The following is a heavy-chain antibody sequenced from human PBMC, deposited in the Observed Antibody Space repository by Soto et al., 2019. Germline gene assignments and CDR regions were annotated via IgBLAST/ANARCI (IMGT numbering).Heavy chain of an antibody. CDR3: ARASGSYYHYYYYGMDV. J-gene: IGHJ6*02. CDR2: MNPGNNQT. Sequence: ASVKVSCKTSGYPFTNYDIHWVRQATGQGLEWMGWMNPGNNQTDYTQKFQGRVTMTRDTSISTAYMELSRLRSDDTAVYYCARASGSYYHYYYYGMDVWGQGTTVTVSS. CDR1: GYPFTNYD. D-gene: IGHD1-26*01. V-gene: IGHV1-2*02.